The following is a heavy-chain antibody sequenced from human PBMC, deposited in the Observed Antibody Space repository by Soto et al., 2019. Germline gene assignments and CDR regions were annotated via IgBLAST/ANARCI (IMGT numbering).Heavy chain of an antibody. CDR1: GASINSGGYY. V-gene: IGHV4-31*03. J-gene: IGHJ6*02. CDR2: IYFSGCT. D-gene: IGHD1-1*01. Sequence: TLSLTCTFSGASINSGGYYLSCIRQLPGKGLEWIGYIYFSGCTYYNPSLESRVTISLDTSQNQFSLKLSSVTAADTAVYYCARGEAGDNDGLRTYSRMAGWGPRNTVT. CDR3: ARGEAGDNDGLRTYSRMAG.